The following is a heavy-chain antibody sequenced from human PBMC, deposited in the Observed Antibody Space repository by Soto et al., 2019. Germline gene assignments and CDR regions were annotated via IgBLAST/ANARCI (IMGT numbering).Heavy chain of an antibody. D-gene: IGHD3-22*01. CDR3: ARVDSSGGLDS. J-gene: IGHJ4*02. CDR2: IYYRGNT. Sequence: SETLSLTCTVSGGSISSTSYYWGWIRQPPGKGLEWIGSIYYRGNTYYNPSLKSRVTISVDTSKSHFSLNLSSVTAADTAVYYCARVDSSGGLDSWGQGTLVTVS. CDR1: GGSISSTSYY. V-gene: IGHV4-39*02.